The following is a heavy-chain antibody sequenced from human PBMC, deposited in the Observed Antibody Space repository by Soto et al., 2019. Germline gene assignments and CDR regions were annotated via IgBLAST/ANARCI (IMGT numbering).Heavy chain of an antibody. CDR3: GRGWMATDFYYKALDV. D-gene: IGHD1-26*01. V-gene: IGHV1-2*02. J-gene: IGHJ6*02. CDR2: INPHSGGT. CDR1: GYTFSDYY. Sequence: QVQLVQSGTEVRKPGASVKVSCKASGYTFSDYYIHWVKQAPGQGLEWMGWINPHSGGTNFAQRFQGRVTMTRDTSINTAYMEFSGLRSGDTAVYYCGRGWMATDFYYKALDVWGQGTTVTVSS.